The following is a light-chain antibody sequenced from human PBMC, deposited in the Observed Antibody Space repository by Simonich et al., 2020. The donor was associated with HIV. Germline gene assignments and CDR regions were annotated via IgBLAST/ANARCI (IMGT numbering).Light chain of an antibody. CDR1: SGSIASNY. V-gene: IGLV6-57*01. Sequence: NFMLTQPHSVSESPGKTVTISCTRSSGSIASNYVRWYQQRPGSSPTTVFYEDNQRPSGVPDRFSGSIDTSSNSASLTISGLKTEDEADYYCQSYGSGRVFGGGTKLTVL. CDR2: EDN. J-gene: IGLJ3*02. CDR3: QSYGSGRV.